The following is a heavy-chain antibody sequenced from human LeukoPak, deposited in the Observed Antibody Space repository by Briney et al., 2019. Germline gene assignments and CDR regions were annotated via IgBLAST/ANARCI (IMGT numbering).Heavy chain of an antibody. J-gene: IGHJ4*02. CDR3: ARHQGYYGSGSYYYFDC. CDR1: GGSISSSSYY. Sequence: PSETLSLTCTVSGGSISSSSYYWGWIRQPPGKGLGWIGSIYYSGSTYYNPSLKSRVTISVDTSKNQFSLKLSSVTAADTAVYYCARHQGYYGSGSYYYFDCWGQGTLVTVSS. CDR2: IYYSGST. D-gene: IGHD3-10*01. V-gene: IGHV4-39*01.